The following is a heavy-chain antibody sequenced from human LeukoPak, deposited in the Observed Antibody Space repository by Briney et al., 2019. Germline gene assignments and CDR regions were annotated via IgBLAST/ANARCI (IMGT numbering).Heavy chain of an antibody. V-gene: IGHV3-33*01. CDR2: IWYDGSSK. Sequence: GGSLRLSCAASGFTFNSYGMHSVRQAPVRGLEWVAVIWYDGSSKYYAASVKGRFTISRDNSKNTLYLQMNSLRAEDTAVYYCARSVYFWSGYQDYWGQGTLVTVSS. CDR3: ARSVYFWSGYQDY. J-gene: IGHJ4*02. D-gene: IGHD3-3*01. CDR1: GFTFNSYG.